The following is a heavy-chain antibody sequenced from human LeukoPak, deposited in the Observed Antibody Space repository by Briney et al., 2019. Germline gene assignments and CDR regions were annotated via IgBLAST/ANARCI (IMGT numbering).Heavy chain of an antibody. D-gene: IGHD4-17*01. CDR3: ARLLTTVTTNWFDP. V-gene: IGHV3-9*01. Sequence: GGSLRLSCAASGFTFDDYAMHWVRQAPGKGLEWVSGISWNSGSIGYADSAKGRFTISRDNAKNSLYLQMNSLRAEDTAVYYCARLLTTVTTNWFDPWGQGTLVTVSS. CDR2: ISWNSGSI. CDR1: GFTFDDYA. J-gene: IGHJ5*02.